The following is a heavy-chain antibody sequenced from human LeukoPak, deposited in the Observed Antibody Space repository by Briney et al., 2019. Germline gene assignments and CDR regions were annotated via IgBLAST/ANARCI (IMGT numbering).Heavy chain of an antibody. CDR3: ARDGSYYYDSSGYYYYYGMDV. V-gene: IGHV1-18*01. D-gene: IGHD3-22*01. Sequence: ASVKVSCKASGYTFTSYGISWVRQAPGQGLEWMGWISAYNGNTNYAQKLQGRVTMTTDTSTSTAYMELRSLRSDDTAVYYCARDGSYYYDSSGYYYYYGMDVWGQGTTVTVS. CDR2: ISAYNGNT. J-gene: IGHJ6*02. CDR1: GYTFTSYG.